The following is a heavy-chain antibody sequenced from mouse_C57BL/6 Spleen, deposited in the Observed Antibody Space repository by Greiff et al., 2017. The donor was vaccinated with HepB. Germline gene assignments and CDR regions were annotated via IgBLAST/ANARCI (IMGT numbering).Heavy chain of an antibody. CDR2: FYPGSGSI. D-gene: IGHD1-1*01. CDR1: GYTFTEYT. J-gene: IGHJ3*01. CDR3: ARHEERASTVVESPFAY. Sequence: QVQLQQSGAELVKPGASVKLSCKASGYTFTEYTIHWVKQRSGQGLEWIGWFYPGSGSIKYNEKFKDKATLTADKSSSTVYMELSRLTSEDSAVYFCARHEERASTVVESPFAYWGQGTLVTVSA. V-gene: IGHV1-62-2*01.